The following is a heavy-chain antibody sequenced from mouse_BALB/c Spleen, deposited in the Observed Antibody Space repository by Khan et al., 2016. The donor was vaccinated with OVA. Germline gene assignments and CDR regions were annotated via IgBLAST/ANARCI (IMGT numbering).Heavy chain of an antibody. Sequence: SGPDLVKPGASVKLSCKASGYSFTLYYMSWVKQSHGKSLEWIGRVNPNTDNINYNQEFKGKAILTVDKSSNTAYMELHSLTSEDSAVYFCARGYDFFASWGQGTLVTVSA. CDR3: ARGYDFFAS. J-gene: IGHJ3*01. CDR1: GYSFTLYY. D-gene: IGHD2-14*01. CDR2: VNPNTDNI. V-gene: IGHV1-26*01.